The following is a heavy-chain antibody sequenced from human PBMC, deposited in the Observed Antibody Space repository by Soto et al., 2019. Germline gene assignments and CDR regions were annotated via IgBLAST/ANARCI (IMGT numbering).Heavy chain of an antibody. D-gene: IGHD4-4*01. V-gene: IGHV3-53*01. CDR1: GFTVSSNY. CDR3: ARGGAVTNYYYYYGMDV. CDR2: IYSGGST. J-gene: IGHJ6*02. Sequence: VGSLRLSCAASGFTVSSNYMSWVRQAPGKGLEWVSVIYSGGSTYYADSVKGRFTISRDNSKNTLYLQMNSLRAEDTAVYYCARGGAVTNYYYYYGMDVWGQGTTVTVSS.